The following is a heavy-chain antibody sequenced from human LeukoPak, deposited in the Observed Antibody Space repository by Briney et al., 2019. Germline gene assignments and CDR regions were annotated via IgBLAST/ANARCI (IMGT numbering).Heavy chain of an antibody. Sequence: SETLSLTCTVSGGSISSYHWSWIRQPPGKGLEWIGYIYDSGSTNYNPSLKSRVTISVDTSKNQFSLKLSSVTAADTAVYYCARGIAEGNWFDPWGQGTRVAVSS. CDR3: ARGIAEGNWFDP. J-gene: IGHJ5*02. D-gene: IGHD6-13*01. CDR2: IYDSGST. CDR1: GGSISSYH. V-gene: IGHV4-59*01.